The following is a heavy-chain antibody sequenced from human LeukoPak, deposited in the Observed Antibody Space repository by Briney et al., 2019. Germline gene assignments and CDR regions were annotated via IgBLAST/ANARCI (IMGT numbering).Heavy chain of an antibody. V-gene: IGHV1-18*01. CDR2: ISAYNGNT. J-gene: IGHJ3*02. CDR3: ARDIVLMVYGPLDALDI. D-gene: IGHD2-8*01. Sequence: ASVKVSCKASGYTFTSYGISWVRQAPGQGLEWMGWISAYNGNTNYAQKLQGRDTMTTDTSTSTAYMELRSLRSDDTAVYYCARDIVLMVYGPLDALDIWGQGTMVTVSS. CDR1: GYTFTSYG.